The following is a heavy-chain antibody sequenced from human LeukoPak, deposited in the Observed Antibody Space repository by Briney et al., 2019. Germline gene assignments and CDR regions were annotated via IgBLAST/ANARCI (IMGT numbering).Heavy chain of an antibody. J-gene: IGHJ6*02. Sequence: GGSLRLSCAASGFTFSSYSMNWVRQAPGKGLEWVSSISSSSSYIYYAGSVKGRFTISRDNAKNSLYLQMNSLRAEDTAVYYCARAGGGRYFDWLSPYYYGMDVWGQGTTVTVSS. CDR1: GFTFSSYS. D-gene: IGHD3-9*01. V-gene: IGHV3-21*01. CDR3: ARAGGGRYFDWLSPYYYGMDV. CDR2: ISSSSSYI.